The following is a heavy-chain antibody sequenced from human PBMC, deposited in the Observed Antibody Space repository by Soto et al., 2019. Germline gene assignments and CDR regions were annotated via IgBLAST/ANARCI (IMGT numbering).Heavy chain of an antibody. V-gene: IGHV1-46*01. D-gene: IGHD1-26*01. J-gene: IGHJ4*02. CDR1: GYTFTSYY. CDR3: ARGGSLYGSSLAEVKIHDF. CDR2: INPSGGST. Sequence: ASVKVSCKASGYTFTSYYMHWVRQAPGQGLEWMGIINPSGGSTSYAQKFQGRVTMTRDTSTSTVYMELSSLRSEDTAVYYCARGGSLYGSSLAEVKIHDFRAQGSPVT.